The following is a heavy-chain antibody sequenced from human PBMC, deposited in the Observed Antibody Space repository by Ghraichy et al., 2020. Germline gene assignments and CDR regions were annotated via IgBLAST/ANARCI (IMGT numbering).Heavy chain of an antibody. Sequence: ESLRLSCAVSGGSINSNDWWSWVRQPPGKGLEWIAEIYQSGRTNYNPSLKSRVTISVDKSKNQFSLKLSSVTAADTAVYYCARVEQITAGFDYWGQGILVTVSS. J-gene: IGHJ4*02. CDR1: GGSINSNDW. D-gene: IGHD1-20*01. CDR3: ARVEQITAGFDY. CDR2: IYQSGRT. V-gene: IGHV4-4*02.